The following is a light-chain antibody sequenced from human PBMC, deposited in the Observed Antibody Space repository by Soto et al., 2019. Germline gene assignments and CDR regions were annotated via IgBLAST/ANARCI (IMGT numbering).Light chain of an antibody. V-gene: IGKV1-5*01. CDR3: HQYGNSPLT. J-gene: IGKJ4*01. CDR2: DAS. CDR1: QSISNW. Sequence: DIQMTQSPSTLSASVGDRVTITCRASQSISNWLAWYQQKPGKAPKLLIYDASSLERGVPARFSGSGSGTDFTLTISRLEPDDFGLYYCHQYGNSPLTFGGGTKVDI.